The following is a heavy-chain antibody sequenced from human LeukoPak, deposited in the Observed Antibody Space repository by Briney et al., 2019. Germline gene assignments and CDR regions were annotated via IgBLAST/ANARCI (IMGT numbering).Heavy chain of an antibody. CDR3: ARLQRDGYNSLGSYNLDY. J-gene: IGHJ4*02. V-gene: IGHV5-51*01. CDR2: IYPGDSDN. Sequence: GAPLQISCQCSGSIFTNYWIGWGRQLPGKGLEGMGIIYPGDSDNKYSPSFQGQVTISAAKSISTAYLQWSSLKASDTAVYYCARLQRDGYNSLGSYNLDYWGQGTLVTVSS. D-gene: IGHD5-24*01. CDR1: GSIFTNYW.